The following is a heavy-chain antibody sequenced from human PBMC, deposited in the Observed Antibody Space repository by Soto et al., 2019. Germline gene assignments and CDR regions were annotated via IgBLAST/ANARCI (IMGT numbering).Heavy chain of an antibody. Sequence: PSETLSLTCAVYGGSFSGYYWSWIRQPPGKGLEWIGEINHSGSTNYNPSLKSRVTISVDTSKNQFSLKLSSVTAADTAMYYCARARSLSLRGYNWFDPWGQGTLVTV. CDR3: ARARSLSLRGYNWFDP. CDR1: GGSFSGYY. D-gene: IGHD3-10*01. CDR2: INHSGST. J-gene: IGHJ5*02. V-gene: IGHV4-34*01.